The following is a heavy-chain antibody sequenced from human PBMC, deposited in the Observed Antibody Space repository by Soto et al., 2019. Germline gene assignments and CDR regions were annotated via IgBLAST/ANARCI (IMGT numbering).Heavy chain of an antibody. CDR1: GFSFSSYD. J-gene: IGHJ6*03. CDR3: AKDLKPGSRWSLGGVEHCMDV. Sequence: QVQLVESGGGVVQPGRSLRLSCVGSGFSFSSYDMNCVRQAPGTGLEWVALMSYDGSKKYYGDSVRGRVTISRDNSKNTLYLQMDHLRPEDTAISYCAKDLKPGSRWSLGGVEHCMDVWGRGTTVSVSS. D-gene: IGHD3-16*01. V-gene: IGHV3-30*18. CDR2: MSYDGSKK.